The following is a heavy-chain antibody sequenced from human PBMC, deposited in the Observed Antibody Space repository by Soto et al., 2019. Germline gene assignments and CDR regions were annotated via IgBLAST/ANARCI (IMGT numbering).Heavy chain of an antibody. CDR2: IWYDGSNK. J-gene: IGHJ6*02. D-gene: IGHD3-3*01. CDR3: ARDVGSITIFGVVSYYYYYGMDV. CDR1: GFTFSSYG. Sequence: PGGSLRLSCAASGFTFSSYGMHWVRQAPGKGLEWVAVIWYDGSNKYYADSVKGRFTISRDNSKNTLYLQMNSLRAEDTAVYYCARDVGSITIFGVVSYYYYYGMDVWGQGTTVTVSS. V-gene: IGHV3-33*01.